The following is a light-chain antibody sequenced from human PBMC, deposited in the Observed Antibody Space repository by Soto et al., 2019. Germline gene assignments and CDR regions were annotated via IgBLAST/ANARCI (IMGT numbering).Light chain of an antibody. CDR2: RNS. V-gene: IGLV1-47*01. Sequence: QSVLTQSPSASGTPGQRVTISCSGSASTIGRNYVYWYQQLPGTAPKLLFYRNSQRPSGVPDRFSGSKSGTSASLAISGLRSEDEADYYCAAWDDNLSGLYVFGAGTKVTVL. CDR3: AAWDDNLSGLYV. CDR1: ASTIGRNY. J-gene: IGLJ1*01.